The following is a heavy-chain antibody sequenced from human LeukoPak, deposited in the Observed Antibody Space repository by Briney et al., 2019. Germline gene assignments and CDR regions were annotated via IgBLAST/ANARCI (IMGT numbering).Heavy chain of an antibody. Sequence: GGSLRLSCAVSGLTFNNYAMSWVRQAPGKGLEWVSGISGRGASKYYADSVKGRFTISRDNSKNTLYLQMNSLRAEDTAVYYCAKGGLFAPPDYWGQGTLVTVSS. J-gene: IGHJ4*02. CDR1: GLTFNNYA. V-gene: IGHV3-23*01. D-gene: IGHD3-10*01. CDR3: AKGGLFAPPDY. CDR2: ISGRGASK.